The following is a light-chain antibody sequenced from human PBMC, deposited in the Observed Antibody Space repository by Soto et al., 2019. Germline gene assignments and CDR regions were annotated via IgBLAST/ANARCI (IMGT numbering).Light chain of an antibody. V-gene: IGLV1-40*01. CDR3: QSYDSRLRV. CDR2: GNN. J-gene: IGLJ2*01. Sequence: QSVLTQPPAVSGAPGQRVTISCTGSSSNIGTGYDVHWYQQLPGTAPKLLISGNNNRPSGVPDRFSGSKSGTSASLAITGLQAEDEAVYYCQSYDSRLRVFGGGTKVTVL. CDR1: SSNIGTGYD.